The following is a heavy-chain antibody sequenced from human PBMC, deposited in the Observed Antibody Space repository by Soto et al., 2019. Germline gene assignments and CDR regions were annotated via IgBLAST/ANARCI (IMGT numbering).Heavy chain of an antibody. CDR2: IIPVFQTA. Sequence: SVRVSCKASGGLFSSHPISWVRQVPGQGLEWMGGIIPVFQTAYYTQRFQGRVTITADESTNTAYMELSSLRSEDTAIYYCARGGSGYTWFNEFWGQGTLVTVSS. J-gene: IGHJ4*02. CDR3: ARGGSGYTWFNEF. V-gene: IGHV1-69*13. D-gene: IGHD3-22*01. CDR1: GGLFSSHP.